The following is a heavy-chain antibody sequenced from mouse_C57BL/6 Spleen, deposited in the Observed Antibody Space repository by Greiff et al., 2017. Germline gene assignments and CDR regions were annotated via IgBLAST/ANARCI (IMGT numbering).Heavy chain of an antibody. D-gene: IGHD1-1*01. CDR2: INPNYGTT. J-gene: IGHJ4*01. CDR3: ARFHGSSYARYAMDY. Sequence: VQLQQSGPELVKPGASVKISCKASGYSFTDYYMNWVKQRNGKSLEWIGVINPNYGTTSYNQKFKGKATLTVDQSSSTAYMQLNSLTSEDSAVYYCARFHGSSYARYAMDYWGQGTSVTVSS. CDR1: GYSFTDYY. V-gene: IGHV1-39*01.